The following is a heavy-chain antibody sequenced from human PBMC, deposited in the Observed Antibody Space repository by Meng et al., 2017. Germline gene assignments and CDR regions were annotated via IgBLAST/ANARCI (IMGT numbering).Heavy chain of an antibody. CDR1: GGSISSSSYY. D-gene: IGHD6-13*01. Sequence: SETLSLTCTVSGGSISSSSYYWGWIRQPPGKGLEWIGSIYYSGSTYYNPSLKSRVTISVDTSKNQFSLKLSSVTAADTAVYYCARIIAAAGPLFDYWGQGTPVTVSS. J-gene: IGHJ4*01. CDR2: IYYSGST. CDR3: ARIIAAAGPLFDY. V-gene: IGHV4-39*07.